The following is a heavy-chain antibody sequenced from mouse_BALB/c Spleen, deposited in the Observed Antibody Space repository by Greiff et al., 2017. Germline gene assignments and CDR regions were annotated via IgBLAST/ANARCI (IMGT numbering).Heavy chain of an antibody. CDR2: ISSGGGNT. D-gene: IGHD1-2*01. J-gene: IGHJ1*01. CDR3: AREFSATATWCFDV. Sequence: EVKVVESGGGLVKPGGSLKLSCAASGFTFSSYTMSWVRQTPEKRLEWVATISSGGGNTYYPDSVKGRFTISRDNAKNNLYLQMSSLRSEDTALYYCAREFSATATWCFDVWGAGTTVTVSA. CDR1: GFTFSSYT. V-gene: IGHV5-9*03.